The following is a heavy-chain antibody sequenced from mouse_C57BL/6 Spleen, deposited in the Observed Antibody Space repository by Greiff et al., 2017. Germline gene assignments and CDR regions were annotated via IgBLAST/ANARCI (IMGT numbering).Heavy chain of an antibody. V-gene: IGHV1-50*01. CDR3: ARWEGGY. D-gene: IGHD4-1*01. J-gene: IGHJ3*01. Sequence: QVQLQQPGAELVKPGASVKLSCKASGYTFTSYWMQWVKQRPGQGLEWIGEIDPSDSYTNYNQKFKGKATLTVDTSSSTAYMQLSSLTSEDSAVYYCARWEGGYWGQGTLVTVSA. CDR1: GYTFTSYW. CDR2: IDPSDSYT.